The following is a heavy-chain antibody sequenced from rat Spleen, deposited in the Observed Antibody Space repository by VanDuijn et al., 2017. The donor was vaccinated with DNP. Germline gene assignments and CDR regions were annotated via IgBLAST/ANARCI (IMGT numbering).Heavy chain of an antibody. Sequence: QVQLKESGPGLVQPSQTLSLTCTVAGFSLTSYNVHWVRQPPGKGLEWMGVIWTGGSTAYNSLLKSRLSISRDTSKSQVFLKRNSLQTEDTATYYCARDSDTTGIPTDYWGQGVMVTVSS. V-gene: IGHV2-30*01. J-gene: IGHJ2*01. CDR1: GFSLTSYN. D-gene: IGHD1-9*01. CDR3: ARDSDTTGIPTDY. CDR2: IWTGGST.